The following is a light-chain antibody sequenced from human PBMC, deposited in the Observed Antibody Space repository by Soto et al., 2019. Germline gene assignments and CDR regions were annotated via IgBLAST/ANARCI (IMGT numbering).Light chain of an antibody. CDR3: AAWDDSLNGWV. CDR2: DNN. Sequence: QAVVTQPPSASGTPGQRVTISCSGSSSNIGTNTVNWYQHLPGTAPKLLIYDNNQRPSGVPDRFSGSKSGTSASLAISGLQSEDEADYYCAAWDDSLNGWVFGGGTQLTVL. V-gene: IGLV1-44*01. J-gene: IGLJ3*02. CDR1: SSNIGTNT.